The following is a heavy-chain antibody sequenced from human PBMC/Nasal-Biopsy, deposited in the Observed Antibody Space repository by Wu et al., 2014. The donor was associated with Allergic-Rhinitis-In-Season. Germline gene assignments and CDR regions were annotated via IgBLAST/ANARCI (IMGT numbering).Heavy chain of an antibody. Sequence: GKGLEWVSFISSSSSIIYYADSVKGRFTISRDNAKNSLYLQMNSLRDEDTAVYYCARDPARGGNYNYNDYWGQGTLVTVSS. V-gene: IGHV3-48*02. CDR3: ARDPARGGNYNYNDY. CDR2: ISSSSSII. J-gene: IGHJ4*02. D-gene: IGHD5-24*01.